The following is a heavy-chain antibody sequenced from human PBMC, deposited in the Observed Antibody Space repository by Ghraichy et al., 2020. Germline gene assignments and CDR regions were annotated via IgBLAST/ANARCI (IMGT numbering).Heavy chain of an antibody. J-gene: IGHJ4*02. D-gene: IGHD3-10*01. CDR2: IDWDDDK. Sequence: SGPTLVKPTQTLTLTCTFSGFSLSTSGMCVSWIRQPPGKALEWLARIDWDDDKYYSTSLKTRLTISKDTSKNQVVLTMTNMDPVDTATYYCARVTYYYGSGSYHPPDYWGQGTLVTVSS. CDR1: GFSLSTSGMC. CDR3: ARVTYYYGSGSYHPPDY. V-gene: IGHV2-70*11.